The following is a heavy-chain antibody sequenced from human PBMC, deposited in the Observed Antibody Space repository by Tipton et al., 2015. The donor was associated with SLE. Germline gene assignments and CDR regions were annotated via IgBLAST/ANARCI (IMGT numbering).Heavy chain of an antibody. J-gene: IGHJ3*02. CDR1: GYSISSGYF. Sequence: TLSLTCAVSGYSISSGYFWGWIRQPPGKGLEWIGSIYHSGSTYYNPSLKSRVTISVDTSKNQFSLKLSSVTAADTAVYYCARDADYLNAFDIWGQGTMVTVSS. V-gene: IGHV4-38-2*02. D-gene: IGHD3-16*01. CDR3: ARDADYLNAFDI. CDR2: IYHSGST.